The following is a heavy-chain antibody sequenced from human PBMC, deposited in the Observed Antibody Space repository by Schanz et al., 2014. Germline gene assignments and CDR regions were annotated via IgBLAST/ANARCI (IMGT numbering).Heavy chain of an antibody. D-gene: IGHD5-12*01. CDR1: GFTLSSYA. CDR3: ASPSGYSDYGTYFDF. V-gene: IGHV3-33*08. Sequence: QVQLVESGGGVVQFGRSLRLSCAAYGFTLSSYAMHWVRQAPGKGLEWVAVIWYDENNKYYADSVKGRFTMSRDNSKNTLYLQMNSLRAEDTAVYYCASPSGYSDYGTYFDFWGQGTLVTVSS. CDR2: IWYDENNK. J-gene: IGHJ4*02.